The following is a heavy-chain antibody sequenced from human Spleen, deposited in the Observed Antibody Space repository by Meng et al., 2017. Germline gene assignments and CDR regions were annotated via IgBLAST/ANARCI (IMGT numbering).Heavy chain of an antibody. Sequence: VALVLSGSGVKNPGASVKVSCQPSGYTFTAYWLHWVRQAPGQGLDWMGRIDPRSGDTQYAQKFQGRVTMTRDTSISTTYMELSRLRSDDTAVYYCVRDEDISAAGKLFGDYWGQGTLVTVSS. CDR3: VRDEDISAAGKLFGDY. CDR2: IDPRSGDT. CDR1: GYTFTAYW. J-gene: IGHJ4*02. D-gene: IGHD6-13*01. V-gene: IGHV1-2*06.